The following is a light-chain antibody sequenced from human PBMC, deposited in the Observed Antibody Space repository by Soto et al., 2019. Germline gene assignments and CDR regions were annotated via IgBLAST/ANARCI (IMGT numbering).Light chain of an antibody. CDR1: QDIGNY. V-gene: IGKV1-33*01. J-gene: IGKJ5*01. CDR2: DAS. CDR3: QQYETRPIT. Sequence: DIHMTHSPSSLSAAVGDRVGITCQASQDIGNYLNWYQQIPGKAPKLLIFDASNLESGVPSRFSGSGSGTDFTFTISSLQPEDIATYYCQQYETRPITFGQGTRLEIK.